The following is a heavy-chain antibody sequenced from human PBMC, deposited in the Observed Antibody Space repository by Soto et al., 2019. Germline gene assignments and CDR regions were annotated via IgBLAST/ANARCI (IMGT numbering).Heavy chain of an antibody. CDR2: IYYSGST. D-gene: IGHD2-15*01. CDR1: GGSISSYY. V-gene: IGHV4-30-4*01. Sequence: SETLSLTCSVSGGSISSYYWSWIRQPPGKGLEWIGYIYYSGSTYYNPSLKSRVTISVDTSKNQFSLKLSSLTAADTAVYYCARARGARYFDYWGQGTLVTVSS. J-gene: IGHJ4*02. CDR3: ARARGARYFDY.